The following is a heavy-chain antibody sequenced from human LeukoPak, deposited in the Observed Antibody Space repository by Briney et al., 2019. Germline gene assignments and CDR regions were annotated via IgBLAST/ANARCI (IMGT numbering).Heavy chain of an antibody. Sequence: ASVKVSCKASGYTFTSYATNWVRQAPGQGLEWMGWINTNTGKPTYAQGFTGRFVSSLDSSVSTAYLQINSLNAEGTAVYYCARAASLDYWGQGTLVTVSS. D-gene: IGHD2-2*01. V-gene: IGHV7-4-1*02. CDR1: GYTFTSYA. J-gene: IGHJ4*02. CDR3: ARAASLDY. CDR2: INTNTGKP.